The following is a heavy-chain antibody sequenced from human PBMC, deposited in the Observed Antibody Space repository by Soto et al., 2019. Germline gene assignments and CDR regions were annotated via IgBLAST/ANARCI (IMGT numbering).Heavy chain of an antibody. J-gene: IGHJ6*02. V-gene: IGHV3-33*01. D-gene: IGHD4-17*01. CDR1: GFTFSSYG. CDR3: ARVIYPTVTANYYYYGMDV. CDR2: IWYDGSNK. Sequence: QVQLVESGGGVVQPGRSLRLSCAASGFTFSSYGMHWVRQAPGKGLEWVAVIWYDGSNKYYADSVKGRFTISRDNSKNTLYLHMNSLRAEDTAVYYCARVIYPTVTANYYYYGMDVWGQGTTVTVSS.